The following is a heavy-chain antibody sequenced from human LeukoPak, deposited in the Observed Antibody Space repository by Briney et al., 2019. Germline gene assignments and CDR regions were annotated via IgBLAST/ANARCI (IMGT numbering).Heavy chain of an antibody. CDR3: ARDMYSGSSGRAFDI. D-gene: IGHD1-26*01. CDR2: INTNTGNP. Sequence: ASVKVSCKASGYTFTSYGISWVRQAPGQGLEWMGWINTNTGNPTYAQGFTGRFVFSLDTSVSTAYLQISSLKAEDTAVYYCARDMYSGSSGRAFDIWGQGTMVTVSS. J-gene: IGHJ3*02. CDR1: GYTFTSYG. V-gene: IGHV7-4-1*02.